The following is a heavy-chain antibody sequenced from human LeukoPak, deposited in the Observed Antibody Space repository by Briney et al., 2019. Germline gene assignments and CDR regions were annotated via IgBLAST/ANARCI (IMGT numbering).Heavy chain of an antibody. D-gene: IGHD2-15*01. CDR1: GYTFTGYY. V-gene: IGHV1-2*02. Sequence: ASVKVSCKASGYTFTGYYMDWLRQAPGQGLEWMGWINPNSGGTNYAQKFQGRVTMTRDTSISTAYMELSRLRSDDKAVYYCAREEGYCSGGNCYSVHVWGEGTLVTVS. CDR2: INPNSGGT. CDR3: AREEGYCSGGNCYSVHV. J-gene: IGHJ4*02.